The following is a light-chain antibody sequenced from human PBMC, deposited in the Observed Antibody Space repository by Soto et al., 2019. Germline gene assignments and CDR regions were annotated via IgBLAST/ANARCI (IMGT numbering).Light chain of an antibody. CDR1: QSVSSY. J-gene: IGKJ5*01. V-gene: IGKV3-11*01. Sequence: EIVLTQSPVTLSLSPGERATLSCRASQSVSSYLAWYQQKPGQAPRLLIYDASNRATDIPARFSGSGSGTDFTLTISSLEPEDFAVYYCQQRSNWQVTFGQGTRLEIK. CDR3: QQRSNWQVT. CDR2: DAS.